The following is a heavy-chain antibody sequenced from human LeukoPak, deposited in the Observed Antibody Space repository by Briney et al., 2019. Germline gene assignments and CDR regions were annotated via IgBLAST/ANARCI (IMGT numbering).Heavy chain of an antibody. D-gene: IGHD6-19*01. J-gene: IGHJ4*02. V-gene: IGHV1-46*01. CDR1: GYTFTSYY. CDR3: ARDAETGYSSGWYYFDY. Sequence: ASVKVSCKASGYTFTSYYMHWVRQAPGQGLEWMGIINPSGGSTSYAQRFQGRVTMTRDTSTSTGYMELSSLRSEDTAVYYCARDAETGYSSGWYYFDYWGQGTLVTVSS. CDR2: INPSGGST.